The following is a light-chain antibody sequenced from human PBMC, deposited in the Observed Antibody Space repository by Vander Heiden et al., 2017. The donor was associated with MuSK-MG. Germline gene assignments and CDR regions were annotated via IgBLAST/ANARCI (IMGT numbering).Light chain of an antibody. CDR2: WAS. J-gene: IGKJ4*01. CDR1: QRLLHRLNNQHY. V-gene: IGKV4-1*01. CDR3: QQYYRSPLT. Sequence: DIVVTQSPESLAVSLCVRATINCRSSQRLLHRLNNQHYLAWLQQKPGQPPKLLIYWASTRESEVPDRFSGSGSGTDFTLTLSGLQAEDVADYYCQQYYRSPLTFGGGTKVRIK.